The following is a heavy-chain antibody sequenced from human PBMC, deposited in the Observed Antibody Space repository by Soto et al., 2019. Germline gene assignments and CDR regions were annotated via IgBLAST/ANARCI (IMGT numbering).Heavy chain of an antibody. Sequence: QEQLVESGGGVVQPGRSLRLSCAASGLTFSTYDMHWVRQAPGKGLEWVAMIWPDGSNKYYADSVKGRFTISRDNSKNTLYLQMNSLRAEDTAVYYCATRPSWPEDSSGLYWGQGTLVTVSS. V-gene: IGHV3-33*01. CDR1: GLTFSTYD. D-gene: IGHD3-22*01. J-gene: IGHJ4*02. CDR2: IWPDGSNK. CDR3: ATRPSWPEDSSGLY.